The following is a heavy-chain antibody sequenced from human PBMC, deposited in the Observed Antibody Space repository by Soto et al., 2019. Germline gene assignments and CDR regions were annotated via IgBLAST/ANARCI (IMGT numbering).Heavy chain of an antibody. D-gene: IGHD6-19*01. J-gene: IGHJ4*02. CDR2: INTDNGNT. Sequence: QVQLVQSGAEVKKPGASVKVSCKASGYTFTSYAIHWVRQAPGQGLEWMGWINTDNGNTKYSQKFQGRVTVTRDTSASTANLELSGLRSEDTAVYYCARGRTSGWYGGDYWGQGTLVTVSS. CDR1: GYTFTSYA. CDR3: ARGRTSGWYGGDY. V-gene: IGHV1-3*04.